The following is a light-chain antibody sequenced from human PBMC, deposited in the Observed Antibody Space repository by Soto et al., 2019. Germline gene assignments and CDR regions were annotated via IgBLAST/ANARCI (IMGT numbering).Light chain of an antibody. CDR2: EVS. CDR1: SSDVGAYNY. CDR3: SSYAGSNNYV. J-gene: IGLJ1*01. Sequence: QSALTQPPSASGSAGQSVTISCTGTSSDVGAYNYVSWYQQHPGKAPKLMIYEVSKRPSGVPDRFSGSKSGNTASLTVSGLQADDEADYYCSSYAGSNNYVLGTGTKV. V-gene: IGLV2-8*01.